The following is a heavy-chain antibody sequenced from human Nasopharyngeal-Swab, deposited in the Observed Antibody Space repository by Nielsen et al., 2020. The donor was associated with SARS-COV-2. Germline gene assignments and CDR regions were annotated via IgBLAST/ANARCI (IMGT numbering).Heavy chain of an antibody. J-gene: IGHJ6*02. V-gene: IGHV4-39*07. Sequence: SETLSLTCTVSGGSISSSSYYWGWIRQPPGKGLEWIGGIYYSGSTYYNPSLQSRVTISVDTSKNQFSLKLSSVTAADTAVYYCVGSSWYGDYYYYYGMDVWGQGTTVTVSS. CDR2: IYYSGST. CDR3: VGSSWYGDYYYYYGMDV. D-gene: IGHD6-13*01. CDR1: GGSISSSSYY.